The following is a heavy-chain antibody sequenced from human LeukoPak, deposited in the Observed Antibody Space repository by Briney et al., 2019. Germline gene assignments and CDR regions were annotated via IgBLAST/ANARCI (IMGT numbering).Heavy chain of an antibody. CDR3: ARRGYSGYERFDY. V-gene: IGHV4-59*08. D-gene: IGHD5-12*01. CDR1: GGSISGYY. J-gene: IGHJ4*02. Sequence: PSETLSLTCTVSGGSISGYYWSWIRQPPGEGLEWIGYIYYTGSTNYNPSLKSRVTISVDTSKDQFSLKLSSVTAADTAVYYCARRGYSGYERFDYWGQGTLVTVSA. CDR2: IYYTGST.